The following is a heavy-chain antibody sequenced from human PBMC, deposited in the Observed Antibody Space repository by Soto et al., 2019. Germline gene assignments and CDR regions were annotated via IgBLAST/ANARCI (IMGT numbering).Heavy chain of an antibody. CDR2: IYPGDSDT. D-gene: IGHD2-2*01. V-gene: IGHV5-51*01. CDR1: GYSFTSYW. Sequence: GESLKISCKASGYSFTSYWIAWVRQMPGKGLEWMGIIYPGDSDTRYSPSFQGQVTISADRSISTAYLHWSSLKASDTAMYYCAREGGYCSSTSCQGIDYWGQGTLVTVSS. J-gene: IGHJ4*02. CDR3: AREGGYCSSTSCQGIDY.